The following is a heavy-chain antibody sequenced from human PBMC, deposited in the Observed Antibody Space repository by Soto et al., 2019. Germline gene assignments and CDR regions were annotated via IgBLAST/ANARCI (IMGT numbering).Heavy chain of an antibody. Sequence: HPGGSLRLSCAASGFTCSSYAMSWVRQAPGKGLEWVSAISGSGGSTYYADSVKGRFTISRDNSKNTLYLQMNSLRAEDTAVYYCAKNRPTTIIVVAPHDYSGQRTLVTGSS. CDR2: ISGSGGST. D-gene: IGHD3-22*01. V-gene: IGHV3-23*01. CDR1: GFTCSSYA. J-gene: IGHJ4*02. CDR3: AKNRPTTIIVVAPHDY.